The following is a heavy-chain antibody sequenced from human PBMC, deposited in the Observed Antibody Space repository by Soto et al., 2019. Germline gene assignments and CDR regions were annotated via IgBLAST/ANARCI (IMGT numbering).Heavy chain of an antibody. CDR1: GFTFDDYT. J-gene: IGHJ6*02. CDR3: AKGAEALYYYYYGMDV. CDR2: ISWDGGST. V-gene: IGHV3-43*01. Sequence: GGSLRLSCAASGFTFDDYTMHWVRQAPGKGLEWVSLISWDGGSTYYADSVKGRFTISRDNSKNSLYLQMNSLRTEDTALYYCAKGAEALYYYYYGMDVCGQGTTVTVPS.